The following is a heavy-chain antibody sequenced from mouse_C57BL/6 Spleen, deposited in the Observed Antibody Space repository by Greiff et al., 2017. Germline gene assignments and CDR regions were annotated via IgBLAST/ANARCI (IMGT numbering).Heavy chain of an antibody. V-gene: IGHV1-69*01. Sequence: QVQLQQPGAELVMPGASVKLSCKASGYTFTSYWMHWVKQRPGQGLEWIGEIDPSDSYTNYNQKFKGKSTLTVDKSSSTAYMQLSSLTSEDSAVYYCARRGIYDGYYPLDYWGQGTTLTVSS. D-gene: IGHD2-3*01. CDR1: GYTFTSYW. CDR3: ARRGIYDGYYPLDY. J-gene: IGHJ2*01. CDR2: IDPSDSYT.